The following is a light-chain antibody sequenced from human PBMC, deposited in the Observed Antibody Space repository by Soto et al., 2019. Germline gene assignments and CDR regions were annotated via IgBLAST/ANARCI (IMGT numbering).Light chain of an antibody. CDR3: QSFDTSLSGFVV. CDR2: DNN. Sequence: QSVLTQPPSMSGAPGQRVTISCTGSSSNIGAEYDVHWYQQHPGTAPKLLIFDNNNRPSGVPDRFSGSKSDTSASLAITGLQAEDEADYYCQSFDTSLSGFVVFGGGTKLTVL. J-gene: IGLJ2*01. CDR1: SSNIGAEYD. V-gene: IGLV1-40*01.